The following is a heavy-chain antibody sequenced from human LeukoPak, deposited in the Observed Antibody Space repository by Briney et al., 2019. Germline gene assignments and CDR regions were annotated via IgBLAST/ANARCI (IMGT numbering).Heavy chain of an antibody. CDR2: ISGSGDST. CDR1: GFTFSNYA. V-gene: IGHV3-23*01. D-gene: IGHD4-17*01. CDR3: AKGSYGDSPYWYFNL. Sequence: GGSLRLSCAASGFTFSNYAMSWVRQAPGKGLEWVSAISGSGDSTYYADSVKGRFTISRDNSKNTLYLQMNSLRAEDTAIYYCAKGSYGDSPYWYFNLWGRGTLVTVSS. J-gene: IGHJ2*01.